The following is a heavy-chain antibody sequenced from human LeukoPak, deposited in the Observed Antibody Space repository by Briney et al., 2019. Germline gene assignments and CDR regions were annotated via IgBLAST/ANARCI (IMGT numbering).Heavy chain of an antibody. CDR3: AKESGSRSYGAYFPH. CDR1: GFSFNDYA. J-gene: IGHJ1*01. CDR2: ISYDGSTK. D-gene: IGHD6-13*01. V-gene: IGHV3-30*18. Sequence: GSLRLSCAASGFSFNDYAMSWVRQAPGKGLEWVAVISYDGSTKYYADSVKGRFTISRDNSKSTLYLQMNSLRAEDTAVYYCAKESGSRSYGAYFPHWGQGTLVTVSS.